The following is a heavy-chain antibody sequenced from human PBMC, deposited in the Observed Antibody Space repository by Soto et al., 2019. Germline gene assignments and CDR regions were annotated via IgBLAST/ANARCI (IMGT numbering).Heavy chain of an antibody. CDR3: ARGTQDSIYDFWSGYYFDY. V-gene: IGHV1-18*01. CDR1: GYTFTSYG. J-gene: IGHJ4*02. CDR2: ISAYNGNT. Sequence: ASVKVSCKASGYTFTSYGISWVRQAPGQGLEWMGWISAYNGNTNYAQKLQGRVTMTTDTSTSTAYMELRSLRSGDTAVYYCARGTQDSIYDFWSGYYFDYWGQGTLVTVSS. D-gene: IGHD3-3*01.